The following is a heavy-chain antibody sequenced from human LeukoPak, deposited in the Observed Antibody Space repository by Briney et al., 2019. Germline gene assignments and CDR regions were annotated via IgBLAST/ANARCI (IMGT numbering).Heavy chain of an antibody. Sequence: GESLRLTCAVSGLTFSSYAMSWVRQAPGKGLEWVSAISGSGGSTYYADSVKGRFTISRDNSKNTLYLQMNSLRAEDTALYYCAKVGSLGYYFDSWGQGALVTVSS. CDR2: ISGSGGST. D-gene: IGHD1-26*01. V-gene: IGHV3-23*01. CDR1: GLTFSSYA. CDR3: AKVGSLGYYFDS. J-gene: IGHJ4*02.